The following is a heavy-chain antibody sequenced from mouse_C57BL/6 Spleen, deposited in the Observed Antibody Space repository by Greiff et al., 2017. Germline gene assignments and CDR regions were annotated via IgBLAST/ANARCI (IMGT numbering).Heavy chain of an antibody. J-gene: IGHJ3*01. CDR1: GFTFSDYG. V-gene: IGHV5-17*01. CDR3: ARGGTAQATWFAY. Sequence: EVKLVESGGGLVKPGGSLKLSCAASGFTFSDYGMHWVRQAPEKGLEWVAYISSGSSTIYYADTVKGRFTISRDNAKNTLFLQMTSLRSEDTAMYYCARGGTAQATWFAYWGQGTLVTVSA. CDR2: ISSGSSTI. D-gene: IGHD3-2*02.